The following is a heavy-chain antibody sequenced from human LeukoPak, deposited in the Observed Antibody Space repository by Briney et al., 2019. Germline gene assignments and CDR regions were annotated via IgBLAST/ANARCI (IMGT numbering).Heavy chain of an antibody. CDR2: ISSSSSYI. J-gene: IGHJ3*02. CDR3: ARDRAIAAAGRVFGAFDI. V-gene: IGHV3-21*01. D-gene: IGHD6-13*01. CDR1: GFTSSSYS. Sequence: GGFLRLSCAASGFTSSSYSMNWVRQAPGKGLEWVSSISSSSSYIYYADSVKGRFTISRDNAKNSLYLQMNSLRAEDTAVYYCARDRAIAAAGRVFGAFDIWGQGTMVTVSS.